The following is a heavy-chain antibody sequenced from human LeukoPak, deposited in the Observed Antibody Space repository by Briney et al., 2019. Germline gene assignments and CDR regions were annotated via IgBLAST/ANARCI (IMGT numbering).Heavy chain of an antibody. Sequence: SETLSLTRTVSGGSISSYYWSWIRQPAGKGLEWIGRIYTSGSTNYNPSLKSRVTMSVDTSKNQFSLKLSSVTAADTAVYYCARDSGWSGYYYYGMDVWGQGTTVTVSS. CDR1: GGSISSYY. CDR2: IYTSGST. D-gene: IGHD6-19*01. CDR3: ARDSGWSGYYYYGMDV. V-gene: IGHV4-4*07. J-gene: IGHJ6*02.